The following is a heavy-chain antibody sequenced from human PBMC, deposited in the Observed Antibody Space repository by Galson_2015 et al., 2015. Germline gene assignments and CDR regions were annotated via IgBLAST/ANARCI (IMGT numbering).Heavy chain of an antibody. V-gene: IGHV3-21*01. J-gene: IGHJ4*02. Sequence: SLRLSCAASGFIFSTYCMNWVRQAPGQGLEWLSFITSSSSYISYADSVKGRFAVSRDNAKNSLFLQMNSLRDEDTAVYYCARAQKGYDATDYWGQGTLVTVSS. CDR2: ITSSSSYI. CDR3: ARAQKGYDATDY. D-gene: IGHD3-16*01. CDR1: GFIFSTYC.